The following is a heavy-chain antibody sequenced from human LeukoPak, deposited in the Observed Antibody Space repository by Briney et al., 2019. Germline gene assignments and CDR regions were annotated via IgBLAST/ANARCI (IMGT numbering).Heavy chain of an antibody. Sequence: GESLQISCKGSGYSFTSYWIGWVRQMPGKSLVWMGIVYPGDSDTRYSPSFQGQVTISADKSISNAYLQWSSLKASDTAMYYCAREGEQLGKSDGMDVWGKGTTVTVSS. CDR3: AREGEQLGKSDGMDV. CDR2: VYPGDSDT. J-gene: IGHJ6*04. CDR1: GYSFTSYW. V-gene: IGHV5-51*01. D-gene: IGHD6-13*01.